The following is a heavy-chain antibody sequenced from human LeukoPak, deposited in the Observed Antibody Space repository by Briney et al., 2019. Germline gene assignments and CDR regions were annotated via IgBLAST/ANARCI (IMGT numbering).Heavy chain of an antibody. Sequence: GGSLRLSCVASGFTFRAYEMNWVRQAPGKGLEWLSHISSSGNTIYYADSVRGRFTISRDNAESSLFLQVHSLRVEDTGVYYCARETWSLGDDFWGQGTLVTVSS. CDR2: ISSSGNTI. CDR3: ARETWSLGDDF. CDR1: GFTFRAYE. J-gene: IGHJ4*02. V-gene: IGHV3-48*03. D-gene: IGHD1-26*01.